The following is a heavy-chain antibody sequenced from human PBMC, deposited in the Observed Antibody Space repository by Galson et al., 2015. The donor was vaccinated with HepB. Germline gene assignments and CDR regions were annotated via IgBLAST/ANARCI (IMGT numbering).Heavy chain of an antibody. Sequence: SVKVSCKASGYTFTSYGISWVRQAPGQGLEWMGWISAYNGNTNYAQKLQGRVTMTTDTSTSTAYMELRSLRSDDTAVYYCAGTGDYGDYHSNWFDPWGQGTLVTVSS. D-gene: IGHD4-17*01. J-gene: IGHJ5*02. V-gene: IGHV1-18*04. CDR1: GYTFTSYG. CDR2: ISAYNGNT. CDR3: AGTGDYGDYHSNWFDP.